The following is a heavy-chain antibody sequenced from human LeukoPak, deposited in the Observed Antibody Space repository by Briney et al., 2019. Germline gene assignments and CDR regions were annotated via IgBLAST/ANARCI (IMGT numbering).Heavy chain of an antibody. CDR1: GGSISSYY. D-gene: IGHD2-2*01. Sequence: SETLSLTCTVSGGSISSYYWSWIRQPAGKGLEWIGRIYTSGSPNYNPSLKSRVTMSVDTSKNQFPLKLSSVTAADTAVYYCVRRTINDWFDPWGQGTLVTVSS. CDR3: VRRTINDWFDP. V-gene: IGHV4-4*07. CDR2: IYTSGSP. J-gene: IGHJ5*02.